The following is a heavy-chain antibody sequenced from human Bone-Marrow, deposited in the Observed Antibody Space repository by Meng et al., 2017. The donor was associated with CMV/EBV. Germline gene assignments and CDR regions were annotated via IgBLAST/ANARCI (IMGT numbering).Heavy chain of an antibody. V-gene: IGHV5-51*01. CDR3: ARGTYYDFWSGLSPSPFDY. CDR2: IYPGDSDT. D-gene: IGHD3-3*01. J-gene: IGHJ4*02. CDR1: GYSFTSYW. Sequence: KVSCKASGYSFTSYWIGWVRQMPGKGLEWMGIIYPGDSDTRYSPSFQGQVTISADKSISTAYLQWSSLKASDTAMYYCARGTYYDFWSGLSPSPFDYWGQGTLVTVSS.